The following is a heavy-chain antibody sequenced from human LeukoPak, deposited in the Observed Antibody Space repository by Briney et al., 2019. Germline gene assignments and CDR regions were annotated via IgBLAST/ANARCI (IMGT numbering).Heavy chain of an antibody. Sequence: SQTLSVTCAVSGGSISSGGYSWSWIRQPPGKGLEWIGYIYHSGSTNYNPSLKSRVTISVDTSKNQFSLKLSSVTAADTAVYYCARGQGYYYDSSGYYSFTEFDYWGQGALVTVSS. D-gene: IGHD3-22*01. CDR1: GGSISSGGYS. J-gene: IGHJ4*02. CDR2: IYHSGST. V-gene: IGHV4-30-2*01. CDR3: ARGQGYYYDSSGYYSFTEFDY.